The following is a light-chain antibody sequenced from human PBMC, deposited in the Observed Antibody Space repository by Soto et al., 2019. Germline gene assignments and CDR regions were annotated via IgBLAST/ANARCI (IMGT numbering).Light chain of an antibody. CDR3: KSYAGSNTYV. J-gene: IGLJ1*01. Sequence: QSALTQPPSASGSPGQSVTISCTGTKNDIGVYDFVSWYQHHPGKAPRPIIYEVVQRPSGVPDRFSGSKSGNTASLTVSGLQAADEGDYFCKSYAGSNTYVFGSGTKLTVL. CDR1: KNDIGVYDF. V-gene: IGLV2-8*01. CDR2: EVV.